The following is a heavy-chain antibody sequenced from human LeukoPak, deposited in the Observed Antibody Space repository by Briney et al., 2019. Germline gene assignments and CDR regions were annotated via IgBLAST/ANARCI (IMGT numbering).Heavy chain of an antibody. J-gene: IGHJ3*02. V-gene: IGHV3-21*01. CDR1: GFTFSSYR. Sequence: GGSLRLSCAASGFTFSSYRMNCVRPAQGQALQLVSSISSSSSYIYYADSVKGRFTISRDNAKNSLYLQMNRLRAEDTAVYYCASSLKTDAFDIWGQGTMVTVSS. CDR2: ISSSSSYI. CDR3: ASSLKTDAFDI.